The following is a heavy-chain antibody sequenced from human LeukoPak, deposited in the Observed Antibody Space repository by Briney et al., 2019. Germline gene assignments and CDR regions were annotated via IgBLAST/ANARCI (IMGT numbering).Heavy chain of an antibody. CDR1: GYTFTSYG. J-gene: IGHJ4*02. V-gene: IGHV1-18*01. CDR2: ISAYNGNT. CDR3: ARENGYCSSTSCQYKGL. Sequence: ASVKVSCKASGYTFTSYGISWVRQAPGQGLEWMGWISAYNGNTNYAQKLQGRVTMTTDTSTSTAYMELRSLRSDDTAVYYCARENGYCSSTSCQYKGLWGQGTLVTVSS. D-gene: IGHD2-2*03.